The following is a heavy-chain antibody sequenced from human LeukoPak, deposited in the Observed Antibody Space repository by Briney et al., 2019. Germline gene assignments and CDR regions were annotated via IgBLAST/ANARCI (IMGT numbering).Heavy chain of an antibody. CDR2: ITSSSSYT. CDR1: GITFSNYN. Sequence: GGSLRLSCAAPGITFSNYNMNWVRQAPGKGLEWISSITSSSSYTFYADSVKGRFTISRDNAKNSLYLQMNSLRAEDTAVYYCARNIAAAGPGLGYWGQGTLVTVSS. CDR3: ARNIAAAGPGLGY. J-gene: IGHJ4*02. D-gene: IGHD6-13*01. V-gene: IGHV3-21*01.